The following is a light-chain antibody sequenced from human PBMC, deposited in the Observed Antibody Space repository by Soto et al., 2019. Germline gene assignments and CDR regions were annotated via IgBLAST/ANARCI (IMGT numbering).Light chain of an antibody. CDR3: QQYGTSPT. J-gene: IGKJ5*01. V-gene: IGKV3-20*01. Sequence: EIVLTQSPCTLSLSPGERATLSCRASENIAAGYLAWYQQKPGQAPRLLVYGPSNRATGIADRFSGSGSGTDFTLTINRLEAEDSAVYYCQQYGTSPTFGQGTRLEIK. CDR2: GPS. CDR1: ENIAAGY.